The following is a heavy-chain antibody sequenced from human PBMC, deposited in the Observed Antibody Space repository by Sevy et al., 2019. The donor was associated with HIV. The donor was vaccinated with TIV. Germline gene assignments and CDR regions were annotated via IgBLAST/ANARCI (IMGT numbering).Heavy chain of an antibody. D-gene: IGHD5-12*01. V-gene: IGHV3-49*03. Sequence: GGSLRLSCTTSGFTFDDYAMTWFRQPPGKGLEWVAFITRNSYEAYGGTTDYAASVKGRFIISRDDSKSIAYLQMNSVKTEDTAFYYCTRGLATADTPEYYFDYWGQGTLVTVSS. CDR2: ITRNSYEAYGGTT. CDR1: GFTFDDYA. CDR3: TRGLATADTPEYYFDY. J-gene: IGHJ4*02.